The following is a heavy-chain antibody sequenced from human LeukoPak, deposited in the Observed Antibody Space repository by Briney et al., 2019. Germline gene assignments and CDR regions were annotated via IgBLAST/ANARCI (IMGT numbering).Heavy chain of an antibody. D-gene: IGHD3-3*01. CDR1: GYTFTSYY. J-gene: IGHJ5*02. CDR2: INPSGGST. CDR3: ARDMGLTYYDFWSGYNWFDP. V-gene: IGHV1-46*01. Sequence: ASVKVSCKASGYTFTSYYMHWVRQAPGQGLEWMGIINPSGGSTSYAQKFQGRVTMTRDTSTSTVYMELSSLRSEDTAVYYCARDMGLTYYDFWSGYNWFDPWGQGTLVTVSS.